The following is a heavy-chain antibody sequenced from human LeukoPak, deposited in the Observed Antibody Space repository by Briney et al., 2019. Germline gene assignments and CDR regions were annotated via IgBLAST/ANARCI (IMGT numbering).Heavy chain of an antibody. V-gene: IGHV1-24*01. CDR2: FDPEDGET. CDR1: GYTLTELS. CDR3: ATDSYGSGSPFDY. D-gene: IGHD3-10*01. J-gene: IGHJ4*02. Sequence: ASVKVSCKVSGYTLTELSMHWVRQAPGKGLGWMGGFDPEDGETIYAQKFQGRVTMTEDTSTDTAYMELSSLRSEDTAVYHCATDSYGSGSPFDYWGQGTLVTVSS.